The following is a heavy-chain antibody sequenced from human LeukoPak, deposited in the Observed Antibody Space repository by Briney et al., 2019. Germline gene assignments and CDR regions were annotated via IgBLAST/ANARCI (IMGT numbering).Heavy chain of an antibody. Sequence: ASVKVSCKASGGTFSSYAISWVRQAPGQGLEWMGGIIPIFGTANYAQKFQGRVTITADESTSTAYMELSSLRSEDTAVYYCARVGLGLRAFDYWGQGTLVTVSS. CDR2: IIPIFGTA. CDR3: ARVGLGLRAFDY. CDR1: GGTFSSYA. V-gene: IGHV1-69*13. D-gene: IGHD1-26*01. J-gene: IGHJ4*02.